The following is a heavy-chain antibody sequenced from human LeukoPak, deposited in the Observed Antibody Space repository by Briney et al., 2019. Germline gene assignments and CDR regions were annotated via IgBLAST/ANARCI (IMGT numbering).Heavy chain of an antibody. Sequence: SETLSLTCTVSGGSISSYYWSWIRQPPGKGLEWIGYIYYSGSTNYNPSLKSRVTISVDTSKNQFSLKLSSVTAADTAVYYCARASIDDFWSGPQSGSPNMDIDYWGQGTLVTVSS. CDR2: IYYSGST. D-gene: IGHD3-3*01. CDR3: ARASIDDFWSGPQSGSPNMDIDY. J-gene: IGHJ4*02. V-gene: IGHV4-59*01. CDR1: GGSISSYY.